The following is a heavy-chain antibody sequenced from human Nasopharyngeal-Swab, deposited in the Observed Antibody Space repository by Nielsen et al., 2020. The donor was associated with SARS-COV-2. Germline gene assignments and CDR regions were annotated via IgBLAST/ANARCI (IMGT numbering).Heavy chain of an antibody. CDR1: GFTFSSYG. CDR3: ATYSSGWPYFDY. V-gene: IGHV3-30*03. D-gene: IGHD6-19*01. CDR2: ISYDGSNK. Sequence: GESLKISCAASGFTFSSYGMHWVRQAPGKGLEWVAVISYDGSNKYYADSVKGRFTISRDTSKNTLYLQMNSLRAEDTAVYYCATYSSGWPYFDYWGQGTLVTVSS. J-gene: IGHJ4*02.